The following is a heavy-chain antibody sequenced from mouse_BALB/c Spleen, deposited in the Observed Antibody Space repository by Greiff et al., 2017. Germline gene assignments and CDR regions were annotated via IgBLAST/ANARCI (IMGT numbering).Heavy chain of an antibody. D-gene: IGHD2-4*01. Sequence: VQLQQPGAELVRPGASVKLSCKASGYTFTSYWINWVKQRPGQGLEWIGNIYPSDSYTNYNQKFKDKATLTVDKSSSTAYMQLSSPTSEDSAVYYCTTLSTMIMDYWGQGTSVTVSS. V-gene: IGHV1-69*02. J-gene: IGHJ4*01. CDR3: TTLSTMIMDY. CDR2: IYPSDSYT. CDR1: GYTFTSYW.